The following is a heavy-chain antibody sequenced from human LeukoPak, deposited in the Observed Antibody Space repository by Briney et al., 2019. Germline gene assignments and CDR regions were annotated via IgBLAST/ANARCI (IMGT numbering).Heavy chain of an antibody. V-gene: IGHV4-59*01. D-gene: IGHD6-19*01. CDR1: GGSISSYY. CDR2: IQNRGST. CDR3: ARDRPGIAVAGDAFDI. J-gene: IGHJ3*02. Sequence: PSEILSLTYTVSGGSISSYYWSWIRQPPGKGLEWIGYIQNRGSTNYNPSLKSRVTLSVDTSKNQFSLKLTSVTAADTAVYYCARDRPGIAVAGDAFDIWGKGTMVTVSS.